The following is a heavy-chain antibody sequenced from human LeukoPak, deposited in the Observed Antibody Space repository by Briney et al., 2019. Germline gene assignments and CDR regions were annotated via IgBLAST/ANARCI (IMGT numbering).Heavy chain of an antibody. CDR1: GGTFSSYA. V-gene: IGHV1-69*13. J-gene: IGHJ3*02. CDR3: ARVVGPDYYDSSGYYFQAFDI. CDR2: IIPIFGTA. D-gene: IGHD3-22*01. Sequence: SVKVSCKASGGTFSSYAISWVRQAPGQGLEWMGGIIPIFGTANYAQKFQGRVTITADESTSTAYMELSSLRSEDTAVYYCARVVGPDYYDSSGYYFQAFDIWGQGTVVTVSS.